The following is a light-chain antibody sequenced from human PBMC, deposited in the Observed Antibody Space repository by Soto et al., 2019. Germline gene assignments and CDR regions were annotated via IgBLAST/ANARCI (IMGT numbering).Light chain of an antibody. V-gene: IGKV3-15*01. CDR3: QQGHNWPLT. CDR1: QSISTE. J-gene: IGKJ2*01. Sequence: EIAMTQSPATLSVSPGERATLSCRAGQSISTELAWYQQIPGQPPRLLIYSASTRATGVPARFTGSGSGSEFTLTIIGLQSEDFAIYYCQQGHNWPLTFGQGTRLEI. CDR2: SAS.